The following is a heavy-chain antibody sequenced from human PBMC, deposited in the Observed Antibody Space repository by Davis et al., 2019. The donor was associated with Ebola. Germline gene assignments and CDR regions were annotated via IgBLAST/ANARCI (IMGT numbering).Heavy chain of an antibody. CDR3: ARGLDFWSGYRPNEMGYYGIDV. V-gene: IGHV1-46*01. D-gene: IGHD3-3*01. CDR1: GYTFTSYY. Sequence: AASVKVSCKASGYTFTSYYMHWVRQAPGQGLEWMGIINPSGGSTSYAQKFQGRVTMTRDTSTSTVYMELSSLRSEDTAVYYCARGLDFWSGYRPNEMGYYGIDVWGQGTTVTVSS. CDR2: INPSGGST. J-gene: IGHJ6*02.